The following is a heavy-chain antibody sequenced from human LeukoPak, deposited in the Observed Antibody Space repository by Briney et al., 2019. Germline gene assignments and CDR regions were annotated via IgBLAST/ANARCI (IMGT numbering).Heavy chain of an antibody. J-gene: IGHJ6*03. CDR2: IKQDGSEK. CDR3: ARVGRPYYYYYYMDV. V-gene: IGHV3-7*01. CDR1: GFTFSGYW. D-gene: IGHD6-6*01. Sequence: GGSLRLSCAASGFTFSGYWMSWVRQAPGRGLEWVANIKQDGSEKYYVDSVKGRFTISRDNAKNSLYLQMNSLRAEDTAVYYCARVGRPYYYYYYMDVWGKGTTVTVSS.